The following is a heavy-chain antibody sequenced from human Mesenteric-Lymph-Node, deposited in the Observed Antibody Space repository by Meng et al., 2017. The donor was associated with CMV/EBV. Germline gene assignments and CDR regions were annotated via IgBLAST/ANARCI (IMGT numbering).Heavy chain of an antibody. CDR1: GYTFTSYY. Sequence: ASVKVSCKASGYTFTSYYMHWVRQAPGQGLEWMGIINPSGGSTSYAQKFQGRVTMTRDTSTTTVYMELRSLRSDDTAVYYCARDGQLGYGMDVWGQGTTVTVSS. CDR2: INPSGGST. CDR3: ARDGQLGYGMDV. V-gene: IGHV1-46*01. J-gene: IGHJ6*02. D-gene: IGHD2-2*01.